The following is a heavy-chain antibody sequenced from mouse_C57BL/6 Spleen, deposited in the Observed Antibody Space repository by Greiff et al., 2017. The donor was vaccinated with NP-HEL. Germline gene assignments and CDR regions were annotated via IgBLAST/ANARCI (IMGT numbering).Heavy chain of an antibody. CDR3: TTQRGYFDY. J-gene: IGHJ2*01. V-gene: IGHV5-9-1*02. CDR2: ISSGGDYI. CDR1: GFTFSSYA. Sequence: EVKVVESGEGLVKPGGSLKLSCAASGFTFSSYAMSWVRQTPEKRLEWVAYISSGGDYIYYADTVKGRFTFSRDNARNTLYLQMSSLKSEDTAMYYCTTQRGYFDYWGQGTTLTVSS.